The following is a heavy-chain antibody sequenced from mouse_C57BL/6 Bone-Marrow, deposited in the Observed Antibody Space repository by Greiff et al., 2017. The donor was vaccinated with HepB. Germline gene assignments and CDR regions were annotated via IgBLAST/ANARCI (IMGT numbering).Heavy chain of an antibody. V-gene: IGHV1-81*01. Sequence: QVQLQQSGAELARPGASVKLSCKASGYTFTSYGISWVKQRTGQGLEWIGEIYPRSGNTYYNEKFKGKATLTADKSSSTAYMELRSLTSEDSAVYFCAKGPYGSRAWFAYWGQGTLVTVSA. D-gene: IGHD1-1*01. CDR2: IYPRSGNT. J-gene: IGHJ3*01. CDR1: GYTFTSYG. CDR3: AKGPYGSRAWFAY.